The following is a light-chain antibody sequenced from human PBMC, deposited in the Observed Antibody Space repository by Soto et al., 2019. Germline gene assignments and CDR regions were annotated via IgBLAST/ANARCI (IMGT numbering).Light chain of an antibody. V-gene: IGKV3-11*01. J-gene: IGKJ3*01. Sequence: EIVLTQSPATLSLSPGERATLSCRASQSVSDYLAWYQQRPGQAPRLLIFDASNRATDIPARFSGSGSGTDVTLTISSLEPEDCAVYYCQQRGTWFTFGPGTRVDFK. CDR2: DAS. CDR3: QQRGTWFT. CDR1: QSVSDY.